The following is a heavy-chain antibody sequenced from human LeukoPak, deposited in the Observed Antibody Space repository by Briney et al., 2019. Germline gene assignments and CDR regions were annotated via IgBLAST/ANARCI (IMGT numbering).Heavy chain of an antibody. CDR1: GFTFISDA. V-gene: IGHV3-23*01. J-gene: IGHJ3*02. CDR2: LRGRGGSS. D-gene: IGHD6-13*01. CDR3: AKDSVGYSSSPHGAFDI. Sequence: PGGSLRLSCGAYGFTFISDAMGWGRQAPGRGVGWVSALRGRGGSSYYAASVGGRVTIPRDQSRITRDLQTNSWRAEGAALYYCAKDSVGYSSSPHGAFDIWGQGTMVTVSS.